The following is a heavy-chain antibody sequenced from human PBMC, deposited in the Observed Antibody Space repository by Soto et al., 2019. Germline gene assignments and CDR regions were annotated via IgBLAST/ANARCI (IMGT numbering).Heavy chain of an antibody. CDR1: GGSLTGYY. J-gene: IGHJ4*02. D-gene: IGHD5-12*01. CDR2: VKDGGST. Sequence: QVQLQQWGAGLLKPSETLSLTCTVNGGSLTGYYWSWIRQPPGKGLEWIGEVKDGGSTNYSPSLRGLVSISAVTSKNHFSLRLNSVTAADAAVYFCARGQEGIVATHWDQGALVTVSS. CDR3: ARGQEGIVATH. V-gene: IGHV4-34*01.